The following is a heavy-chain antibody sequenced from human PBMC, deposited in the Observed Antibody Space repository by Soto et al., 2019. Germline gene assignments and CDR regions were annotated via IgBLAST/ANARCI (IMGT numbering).Heavy chain of an antibody. CDR1: GFTFSNYW. Sequence: EVQLVESGGALVQPGGSLRLSCAASGFTFSNYWMYCVRQAPGEGLVWVSRLDSEGGNAFYADSVKGRFTISRDNARNTLYLQMDSLRGEDTAVYSCAPDRGRLINSEMIRNATHMRVWGKGTPVTVYS. V-gene: IGHV3-74*01. CDR3: APDRGRLINSEMIRNATHMRV. D-gene: IGHD1-1*01. CDR2: LDSEGGNA. J-gene: IGHJ6*03.